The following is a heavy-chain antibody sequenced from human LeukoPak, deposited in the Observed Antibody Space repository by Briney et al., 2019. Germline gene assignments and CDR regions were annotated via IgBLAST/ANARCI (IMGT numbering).Heavy chain of an antibody. CDR1: GGTFSSYA. CDR3: ARDPRYSSSPGGY. D-gene: IGHD6-6*01. CDR2: IIPIFGTA. J-gene: IGHJ4*02. Sequence: SVKVSCKASGGTFSSYAISWVRQAPGQGLEWMGGIIPIFGTANYAQKFQGRVTITADESTSTAYMELSSLRSEDTAVYYCARDPRYSSSPGGYWGQGTLVTVSS. V-gene: IGHV1-69*13.